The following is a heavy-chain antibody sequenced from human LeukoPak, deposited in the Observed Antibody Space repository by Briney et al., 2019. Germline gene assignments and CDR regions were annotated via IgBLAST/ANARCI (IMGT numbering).Heavy chain of an antibody. CDR1: GFTFSSYA. CDR2: ISGSGGST. CDR3: ARGGDIVVVPDAMPHYFDY. D-gene: IGHD2-2*01. Sequence: GGSLRLSCAASGFTFSSYAMSWVRQAPGKGLEWVSAISGSGGSTYYADSVKGRFTISRDNSKNTLYLQMNSLRAEDTAVYYCARGGDIVVVPDAMPHYFDYWGQGTLVTVSS. V-gene: IGHV3-23*01. J-gene: IGHJ4*02.